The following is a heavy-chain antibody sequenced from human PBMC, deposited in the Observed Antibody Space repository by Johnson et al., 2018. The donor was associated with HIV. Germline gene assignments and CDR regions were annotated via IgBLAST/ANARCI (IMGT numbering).Heavy chain of an antibody. Sequence: MLLVESGGGLVKPGGSLRLSCGGTGFTFSDYFMSWIRQAPGKGLEWVSYISGSGRSIYYADSLKGRFSISRDNAKNSLYLQMNSLRAEDTAVYFCARAYSYGYGDTDALDMWGQGTMVTVSS. V-gene: IGHV3-11*04. J-gene: IGHJ3*02. CDR2: ISGSGRSI. D-gene: IGHD5-18*01. CDR1: GFTFSDYF. CDR3: ARAYSYGYGDTDALDM.